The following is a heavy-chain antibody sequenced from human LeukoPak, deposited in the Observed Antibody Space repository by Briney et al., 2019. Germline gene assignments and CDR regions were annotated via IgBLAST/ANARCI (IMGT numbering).Heavy chain of an antibody. J-gene: IGHJ4*02. D-gene: IGHD6-19*01. Sequence: GGSLRLSCTASGFSFSNYSMHWVRQAPGKGLEGVTFIRYDGRSQYYADSVKGRFTSSRDNSKNTLYLQMKSPRAEDTGVYYCAKGDSSSLTDYWGQGTLVTVSS. CDR1: GFSFSNYS. V-gene: IGHV3-30*02. CDR3: AKGDSSSLTDY. CDR2: IRYDGRSQ.